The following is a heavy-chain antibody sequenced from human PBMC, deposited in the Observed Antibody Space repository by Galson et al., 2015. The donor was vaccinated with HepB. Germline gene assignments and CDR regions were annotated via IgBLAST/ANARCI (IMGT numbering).Heavy chain of an antibody. D-gene: IGHD2-2*01. CDR2: LSYDGTHE. CDR1: GFTFSAHA. J-gene: IGHJ1*01. CDR3: VRGQARYCSRTGCFRPEYFYY. V-gene: IGHV3-30*04. Sequence: SLRLSCACSGFTFSAHAMHWVRQAPGKGPEWLTILSYDGTHEESADAVRGRFTASRDNSKNTLFLQMDNVKLDDTAVYYCVRGQARYCSRTGCFRPEYFYYWGLGTWVTVSS.